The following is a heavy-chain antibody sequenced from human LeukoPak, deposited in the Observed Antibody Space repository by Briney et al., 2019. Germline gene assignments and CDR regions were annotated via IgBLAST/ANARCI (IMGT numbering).Heavy chain of an antibody. CDR1: GGSISSSNW. CDR2: IYHSGST. CDR3: ARSSSSWYVGWFDP. Sequence: SETLSLTCAVSGGSISSSNWWSWIRQPPGKGLEWIGEIYHSGSTNYNPSLKSRVTISVDKSKTQFSLKLSSVTAADTAVYYCARSSSSWYVGWFDPWGQGTLVTVSS. J-gene: IGHJ5*02. D-gene: IGHD6-13*01. V-gene: IGHV4-4*02.